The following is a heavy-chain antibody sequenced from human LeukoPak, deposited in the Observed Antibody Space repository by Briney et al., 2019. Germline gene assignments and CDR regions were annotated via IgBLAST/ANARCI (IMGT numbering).Heavy chain of an antibody. CDR1: GFTFSSYA. J-gene: IGHJ4*02. CDR3: ARDPANTVTTTPRGWGSHDY. V-gene: IGHV3-30-3*01. Sequence: GRSLRLSCAASGFTFSSYAMHWARQAPGKGLEWVAVISYDGSNKYYADSVKGRFTISRDNSKNTLYLQMNSLRAEDTAVYYCARDPANTVTTTPRGWGSHDYWGQGTLVTVSS. CDR2: ISYDGSNK. D-gene: IGHD4-17*01.